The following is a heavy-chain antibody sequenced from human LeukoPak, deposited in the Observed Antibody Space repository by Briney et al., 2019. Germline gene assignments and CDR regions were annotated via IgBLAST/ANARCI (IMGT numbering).Heavy chain of an antibody. CDR2: ISSGSSYI. J-gene: IGHJ4*02. CDR1: GFTFSSYT. V-gene: IGHV3-21*01. Sequence: GGSLRLSCAASGFTFSSYTMNWVRQAPGKGLEWVSSISSGSSYIYYADSTKGRFTISRDNAKNSLYLQMNSLRAEDTAVYYCGRGGKVEQLVLARWGQGSLVTVSS. CDR3: GRGGKVEQLVLAR. D-gene: IGHD6-13*01.